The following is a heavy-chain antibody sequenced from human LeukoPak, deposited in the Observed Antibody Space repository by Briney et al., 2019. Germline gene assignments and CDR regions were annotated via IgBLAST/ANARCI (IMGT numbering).Heavy chain of an antibody. CDR2: IYYSGST. Sequence: SETLSLTCTVSGGSISSYYWSWIRQPPGQGLEWIGYIYYSGSTNYNPSLKSRVTISVDTSKNQFSLKLSSVTAADTAVYYCARGRYITMVRGVINYFDYWGQGTLVTVSS. D-gene: IGHD3-10*01. J-gene: IGHJ4*02. CDR3: ARGRYITMVRGVINYFDY. V-gene: IGHV4-59*01. CDR1: GGSISSYY.